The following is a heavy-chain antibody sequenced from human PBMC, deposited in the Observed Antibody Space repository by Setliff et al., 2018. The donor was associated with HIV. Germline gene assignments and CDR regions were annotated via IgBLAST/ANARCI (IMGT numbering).Heavy chain of an antibody. CDR1: GYSFTSYA. CDR2: INGGNGNT. CDR3: AREIRNYDFWSGYWEDHYFDS. D-gene: IGHD3-3*01. J-gene: IGHJ4*02. V-gene: IGHV1-3*01. Sequence: ASVKVSCKASGYSFTSYAMHWVRQAPGQRLEWMGWINGGNGNTKYSQKFQGRVTITRDTSASTAYMELSSLRSEDTAVYYCAREIRNYDFWSGYWEDHYFDSWGQGTLVTVSS.